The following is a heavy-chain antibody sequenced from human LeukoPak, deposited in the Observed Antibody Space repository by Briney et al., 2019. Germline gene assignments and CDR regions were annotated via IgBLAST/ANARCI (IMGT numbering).Heavy chain of an antibody. D-gene: IGHD5-24*01. J-gene: IGHJ4*02. CDR1: GGSISSGGYS. CDR2: IYYSGST. CDR3: ARGSEWMATINGNRFFDY. V-gene: IGHV4-30-4*07. Sequence: SETLSLTCAVSGGSISSGGYSWSWIRQPPGKGLEWIGYIYYSGSTYYNPSLKSRVTISVDTSKNQFSLKLSSVTAADTAVYYCARGSEWMATINGNRFFDYWGQGTLVTVSS.